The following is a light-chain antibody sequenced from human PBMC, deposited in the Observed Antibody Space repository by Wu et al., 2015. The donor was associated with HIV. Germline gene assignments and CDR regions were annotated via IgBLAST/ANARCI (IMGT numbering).Light chain of an antibody. Sequence: ERVMTQSPATLSLSPGERATLFCRASQDVNSNVAWYQQKPGQAPRLLIYGASSRATGIPDRFSGGGSGTDFSLTISRLEPEDFAVYYCQQYVTSITFGQGTRLEIK. CDR3: QQYVTSIT. CDR1: QDVNSN. CDR2: GAS. V-gene: IGKV3-20*01. J-gene: IGKJ5*01.